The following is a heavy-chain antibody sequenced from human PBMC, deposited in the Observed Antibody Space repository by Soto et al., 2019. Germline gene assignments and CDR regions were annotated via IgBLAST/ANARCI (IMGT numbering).Heavy chain of an antibody. J-gene: IGHJ4*02. CDR2: IYDSGST. CDR3: ARFPSDYYDSSGSTGRQDY. V-gene: IGHV4-30-2*05. Sequence: SETLCLTCAVSGGSISSGGYYWSWIRXPPGKGLEWIGYIYDSGSTSYHPSLKSRFTISVHTSKNQFSLKLSSVTAADTAVYYCARFPSDYYDSSGSTGRQDYWGQGTLVTVS. CDR1: GGSISSGGYY. D-gene: IGHD3-22*01.